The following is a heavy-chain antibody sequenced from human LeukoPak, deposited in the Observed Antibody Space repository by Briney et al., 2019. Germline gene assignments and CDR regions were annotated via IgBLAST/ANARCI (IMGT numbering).Heavy chain of an antibody. CDR1: GWSFSGYY. CDR2: INHSGST. V-gene: IGHV4-34*01. Sequence: SETLSLTCAVSGWSFSGYYWSWIRQPPGKGLEWVGEINHSGSTNYTPSLKSRVTISADTSTNQFSLKLSSVTAADTAVYYCASRYCSGGSCYLSYYGMDVWGKGPTVTVSS. CDR3: ASRYCSGGSCYLSYYGMDV. J-gene: IGHJ6*04. D-gene: IGHD2-15*01.